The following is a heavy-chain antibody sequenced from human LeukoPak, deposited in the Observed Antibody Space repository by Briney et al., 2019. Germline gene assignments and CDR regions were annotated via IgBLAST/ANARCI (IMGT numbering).Heavy chain of an antibody. Sequence: ASVTVSCTASGYTFTSYAMHWVRQAPGQRLEWMGWINAGNGNTKYSQKFQGRVTITRDTSASTAYMELSSLRSEDTAVYYCARGSRVYSSSSSYYYYYGMDVWGQGTTVTVSS. J-gene: IGHJ6*02. CDR2: INAGNGNT. D-gene: IGHD6-6*01. CDR1: GYTFTSYA. V-gene: IGHV1-3*01. CDR3: ARGSRVYSSSSSYYYYYGMDV.